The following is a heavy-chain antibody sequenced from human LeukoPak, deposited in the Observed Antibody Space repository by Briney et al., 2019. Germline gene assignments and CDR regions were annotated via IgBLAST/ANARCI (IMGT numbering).Heavy chain of an antibody. CDR1: GGTFSSHA. CDR3: ARDPPGRPYSSSSYG. CDR2: IIPIFGTA. V-gene: IGHV1-69*06. D-gene: IGHD6-6*01. Sequence: GASVKVSCKASGGTFSSHAISWVRQAPGQGLEWMGGIIPIFGTANYAQKFQGRVTITADKSTSTAYMELSSLRSEDTAVYYCARDPPGRPYSSSSYGWGQGTLVTVSS. J-gene: IGHJ4*02.